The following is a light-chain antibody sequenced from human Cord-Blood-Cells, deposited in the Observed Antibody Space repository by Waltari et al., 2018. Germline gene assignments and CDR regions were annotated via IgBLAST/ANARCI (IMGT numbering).Light chain of an antibody. CDR2: DAS. V-gene: IGKV3-11*01. CDR3: QQRSNWLT. CDR1: QSVSSY. J-gene: IGKJ4*01. Sequence: EIVLTQSPATLSLSPGERATLSCRASQSVSSYLAWYQQKPGQAPRLLIYDASNRATDIPARFSGSGYGTDFTLTISSLGPEDFAVYYCQQRSNWLTFGGGTKVEIK.